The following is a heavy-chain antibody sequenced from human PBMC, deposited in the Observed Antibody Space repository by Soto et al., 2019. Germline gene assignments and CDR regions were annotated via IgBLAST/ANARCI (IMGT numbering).Heavy chain of an antibody. D-gene: IGHD3-3*01. CDR1: GGSISSSSYY. CDR2: IYYSGST. J-gene: IGHJ6*03. V-gene: IGHV4-39*01. Sequence: SETLSLTCTVSGGSISSSSYYWGWIRQPPGKGLEWIGSIYYSGSTYYNPSLKSRVTISVDTSKNQFSLKLSSVTAADTAVYYCARPAIFGGVSIPPYYYYYMGVWGKGTTVTVAS. CDR3: ARPAIFGGVSIPPYYYYYMGV.